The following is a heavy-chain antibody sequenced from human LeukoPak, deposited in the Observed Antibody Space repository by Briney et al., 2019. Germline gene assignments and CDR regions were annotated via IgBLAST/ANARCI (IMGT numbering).Heavy chain of an antibody. J-gene: IGHJ4*02. Sequence: SVEVSCKASGGTFSSYAISWVRQAPGQGLEWMGGIIPIFGTANYAQKFQGRVTITADESTSTAYMELSSLRSEDTAVYYCARDIPYEVTFGGVTVMGSFVLDYWGQGTLVTVSS. CDR2: IIPIFGTA. CDR1: GGTFSSYA. D-gene: IGHD3-16*02. V-gene: IGHV1-69*13. CDR3: ARDIPYEVTFGGVTVMGSFVLDY.